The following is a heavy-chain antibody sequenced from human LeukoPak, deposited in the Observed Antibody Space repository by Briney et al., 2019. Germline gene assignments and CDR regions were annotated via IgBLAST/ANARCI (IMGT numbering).Heavy chain of an antibody. CDR3: ARAAGSSSWLYYFDY. V-gene: IGHV3-21*01. Sequence: GGSLRLSCAASGFTISSYAMHWVRQAPGKGLEWVSSISSSSSYIYYADSVKGRFTISRDNAKNSLYLQMNSLRAEDTAVYYCARAAGSSSWLYYFDYWGQGTLVTVSS. CDR2: ISSSSSYI. D-gene: IGHD6-13*01. CDR1: GFTISSYA. J-gene: IGHJ4*02.